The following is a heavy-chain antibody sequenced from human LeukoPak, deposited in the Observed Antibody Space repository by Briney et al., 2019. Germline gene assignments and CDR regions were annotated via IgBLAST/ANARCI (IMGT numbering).Heavy chain of an antibody. J-gene: IGHJ4*02. D-gene: IGHD1-26*01. CDR3: ASQVGSGSYFPGDY. V-gene: IGHV3-23*01. CDR2: ISGSGGST. CDR1: GFTFSSYA. Sequence: GGSLRLSCAASGFTFSSYAMSWVRQAPGKGLEWVSAISGSGGSTYYADSVKGRFTISRDNSKNTLYLQMNSLRAEDTAVYYCASQVGSGSYFPGDYWGQGTLVTVSS.